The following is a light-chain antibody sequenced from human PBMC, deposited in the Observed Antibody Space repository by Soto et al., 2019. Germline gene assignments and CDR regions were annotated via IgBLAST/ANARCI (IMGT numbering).Light chain of an antibody. CDR2: KAS. CDR1: QSINTW. V-gene: IGKV1-5*03. J-gene: IGKJ1*01. Sequence: DIQMTQSPSTLSASVGDRVTITCRASQSINTWLAWYQLKPGRAPKLLTYKASTLESGVPSRFSGSGSGTEFTLTISSLQPDDFATCYCQQYQTYSQFGQGTKVESK. CDR3: QQYQTYSQ.